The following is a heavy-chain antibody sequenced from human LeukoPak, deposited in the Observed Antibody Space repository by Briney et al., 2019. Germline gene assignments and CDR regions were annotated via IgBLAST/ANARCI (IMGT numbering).Heavy chain of an antibody. CDR2: MNPSSGNT. J-gene: IGHJ4*02. V-gene: IGHV1-8*01. CDR3: ARASPLLRYFDWWRTRLPGGGENDY. D-gene: IGHD3-9*01. Sequence: ASVKVSCKASGYTFTSYDINWVRQATGQGLEWMGWMNPSSGNTGYAQKFQGRVTMTRNTSISTAYMELSSLRSEDTAVYYCARASPLLRYFDWWRTRLPGGGENDYWGQGTLVTVSS. CDR1: GYTFTSYD.